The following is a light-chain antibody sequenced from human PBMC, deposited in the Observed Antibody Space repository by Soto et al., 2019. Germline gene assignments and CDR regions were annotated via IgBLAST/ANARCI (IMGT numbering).Light chain of an antibody. CDR2: SNH. CDR1: SGSLY. J-gene: IGLJ1*01. Sequence: QSVLTQPPSASGTPGQRLTISCSASSGSLYVDLYQHLPGTAPKLLIQSNHQRPSGVPDRFSGSKSGTSASLAISGLQSEDDAEYYCAACDDSLNGLYVFGTGTKLTVL. CDR3: AACDDSLNGLYV. V-gene: IGLV1-44*01.